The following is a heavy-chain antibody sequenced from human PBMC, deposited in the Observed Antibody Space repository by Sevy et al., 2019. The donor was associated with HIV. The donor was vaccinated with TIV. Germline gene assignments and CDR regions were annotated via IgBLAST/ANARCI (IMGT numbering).Heavy chain of an antibody. J-gene: IGHJ6*02. CDR1: GFTFSSYS. D-gene: IGHD2-2*01. Sequence: LSLTCAASGFTFSSYSMNWVRQAPGKGLEWVSYISSSSSTIYYADSVKGRFTISRDNAKNSLYLQMNSLRAEDTAVYYCARGPDYCSSTSCYRYYYYGMDVWGQGTTVTVSS. CDR2: ISSSSSTI. V-gene: IGHV3-48*01. CDR3: ARGPDYCSSTSCYRYYYYGMDV.